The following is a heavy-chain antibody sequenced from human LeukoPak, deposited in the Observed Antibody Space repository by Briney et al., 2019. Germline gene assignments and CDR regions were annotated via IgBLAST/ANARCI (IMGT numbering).Heavy chain of an antibody. J-gene: IGHJ4*02. CDR3: ARGPETAVTYYFDY. Sequence: PSQTLSLTCTVSGGSISSGDYYWIWIRQPPGKGLEWIGYIYYTGSTYYNPSLKSRATISVDTSKNQFSLQLSSVTAADTAVYYCARGPETAVTYYFDYWGQGTLVTVSS. CDR2: IYYTGST. V-gene: IGHV4-30-4*01. D-gene: IGHD4-17*01. CDR1: GGSISSGDYY.